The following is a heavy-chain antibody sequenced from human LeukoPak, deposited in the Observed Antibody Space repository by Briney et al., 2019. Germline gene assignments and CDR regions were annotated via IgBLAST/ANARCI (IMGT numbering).Heavy chain of an antibody. D-gene: IGHD6-19*01. Sequence: GGSLRLSCAASGFTFRNYWMHWVRQAPGKGLVWVSHINTDGTTTAYADSVKGRFTVSRDNAQNTLYLQMNSLRAEDTAVYYCAKSPVIAVAEYYFDYWGQGTLVTVSS. CDR2: INTDGTTT. V-gene: IGHV3-74*01. J-gene: IGHJ4*02. CDR3: AKSPVIAVAEYYFDY. CDR1: GFTFRNYW.